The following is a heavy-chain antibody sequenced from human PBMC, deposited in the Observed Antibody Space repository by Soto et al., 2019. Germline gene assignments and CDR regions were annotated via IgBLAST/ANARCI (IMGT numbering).Heavy chain of an antibody. V-gene: IGHV3-23*01. CDR3: AKSSDYCPQDFDY. D-gene: IGHD3-22*01. J-gene: IGHJ4*02. CDR2: LSGSDAVT. Sequence: PGKGLEWVSDLSGSDAVTYYADSVKGRFTISRDNSNNTLNLQMNSLRAEDTAVYYCAKSSDYCPQDFDYWGQGILVSGSS.